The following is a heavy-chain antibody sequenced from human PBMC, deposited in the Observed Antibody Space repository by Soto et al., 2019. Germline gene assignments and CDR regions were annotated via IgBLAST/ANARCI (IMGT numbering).Heavy chain of an antibody. D-gene: IGHD2-15*01. CDR1: GGTFSSYT. CDR3: ARDGGYAGPYGMDV. Sequence: QVQLVQSGAEVKKPGSSVKVSCKASGGTFSSYTISWVRQAPGQGLEWMGRIIPTLGIANYAQKFQGRVTITADKSTSTAYMELSSLRSEDTAVYYCARDGGYAGPYGMDVWGQGTTVTVTS. J-gene: IGHJ6*02. V-gene: IGHV1-69*08. CDR2: IIPTLGIA.